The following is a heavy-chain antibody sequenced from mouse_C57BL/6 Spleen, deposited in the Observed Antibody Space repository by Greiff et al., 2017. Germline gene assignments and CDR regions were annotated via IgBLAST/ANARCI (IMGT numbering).Heavy chain of an antibody. V-gene: IGHV1-80*01. CDR3: ARETAVGYFDV. Sequence: VQLVESGAELVKPGASVKISCKASGYAFSSYWMNWVKQRPGKGLEWIGQIYPGDGDTNYNGKFKGKATLTADKSSSTAYMQLSSLTSEDSAVYFCARETAVGYFDVWGTGTTGTVSS. CDR2: IYPGDGDT. CDR1: GYAFSSYW. J-gene: IGHJ1*03.